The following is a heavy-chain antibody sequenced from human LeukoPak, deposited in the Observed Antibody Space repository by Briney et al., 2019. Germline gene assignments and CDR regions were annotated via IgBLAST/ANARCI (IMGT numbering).Heavy chain of an antibody. CDR1: GGSISSGDYY. Sequence: SQTLSLTCTVSGGSISSGDYYWSWIRQPPGKGLEWIGEINHSGSTNYNPSLKSRVTISVDTSKNQFSLKLSSVTAADTAVYYCARRLRGYSYGRNHFDYWGQGTLVTVSS. CDR2: INHSGST. CDR3: ARRLRGYSYGRNHFDY. J-gene: IGHJ4*02. D-gene: IGHD5-18*01. V-gene: IGHV4-30-4*08.